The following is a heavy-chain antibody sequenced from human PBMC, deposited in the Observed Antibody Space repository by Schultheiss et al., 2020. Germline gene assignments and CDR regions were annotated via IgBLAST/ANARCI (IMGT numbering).Heavy chain of an antibody. D-gene: IGHD1-7*01. J-gene: IGHJ5*02. CDR2: IYYSWST. Sequence: SETLPLTCTVSGGSISSYYWSWIRQPPGKGLEWIGYIYYSWSTNYNPSLKSRVTISVDTSKNQFSLKLSSVTAADTAVYYCAREGNWNYAGWFDPWGQGTLVTVSS. CDR1: GGSISSYY. CDR3: AREGNWNYAGWFDP. V-gene: IGHV4-59*01.